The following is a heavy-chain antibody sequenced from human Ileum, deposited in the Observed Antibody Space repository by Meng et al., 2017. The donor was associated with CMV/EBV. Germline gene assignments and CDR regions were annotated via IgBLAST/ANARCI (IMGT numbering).Heavy chain of an antibody. J-gene: IGHJ4*02. Sequence: GESLKISCAVSGFTFTDAWINWVRQTPGKGLEWVGRSRSKSEKWRIEYAVPVRDRFIISRDNSRSMVFLQMYSLTTEDTGVYYCAPDVPQPLAQIDYWGQGTLVTVSS. CDR1: GFTFTDAW. V-gene: IGHV3-15*05. D-gene: IGHD2-21*01. CDR2: SRSKSEKWRI. CDR3: APDVPQPLAQIDY.